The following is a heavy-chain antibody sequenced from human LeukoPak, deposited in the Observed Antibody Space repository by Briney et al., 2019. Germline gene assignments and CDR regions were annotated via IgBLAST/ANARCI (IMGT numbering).Heavy chain of an antibody. CDR2: IYSGGST. V-gene: IGHV3-53*01. Sequence: SGGSLRLSCAASGFTVSSKYMSWVRQAPGKGLEWVSIIYSGGSTFYADSVKGRFTISRDNSKNTLYLQMNSLRAEDTAVYYCARGGCYLSAFDIWGQGTMVTVSS. D-gene: IGHD1-26*01. J-gene: IGHJ3*02. CDR3: ARGGCYLSAFDI. CDR1: GFTVSSKY.